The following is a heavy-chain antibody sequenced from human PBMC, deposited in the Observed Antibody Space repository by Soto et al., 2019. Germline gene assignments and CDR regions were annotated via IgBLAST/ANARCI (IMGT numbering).Heavy chain of an antibody. V-gene: IGHV3-53*01. CDR1: GLTISGKKY. J-gene: IGHJ3*01. D-gene: IGHD1-1*01. CDR3: ATWHEREHAYDV. CDR2: LYDVDGS. Sequence: EVQLVESGGGLIQPGESLRLSCAAFGLTISGKKYVAWVRHAPGKGLEWVSGLYDVDGSFYADSVRGRFTTSSDSSKTTVYLQMNDLRPDDTAVYYCATWHEREHAYDVWGQGTTVTVSS.